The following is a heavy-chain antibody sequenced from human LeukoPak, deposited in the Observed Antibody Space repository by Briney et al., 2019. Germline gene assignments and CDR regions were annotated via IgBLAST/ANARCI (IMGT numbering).Heavy chain of an antibody. CDR3: AREGSRIQSWGNAFDL. J-gene: IGHJ3*01. Sequence: ASVKVSCVTSGYSIDKSVFHWVRLAPGQGLTSMGSISGKNGYTRYAQKFEGRVTMTTDTSSTTVYLELRSLTSDDTAVYYCAREGSRIQSWGNAFDLWGQGTMVTVSS. CDR1: GYSIDKSV. V-gene: IGHV1-18*01. CDR2: ISGKNGYT. D-gene: IGHD2/OR15-2a*01.